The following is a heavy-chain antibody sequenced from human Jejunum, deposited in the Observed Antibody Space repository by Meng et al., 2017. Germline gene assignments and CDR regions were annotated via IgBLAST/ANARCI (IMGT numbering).Heavy chain of an antibody. CDR2: IYITGNA. Sequence: SETLSLTCSVSDDSISSTYYYWNWIRQPAGKGLEWIGRIYITGNANYRPSLKSRVTISVDTSKKQFSLQLSFVTDADTAVYYCARGVGYSYGNLDSWGQGMLVTVSS. J-gene: IGHJ4*02. CDR3: ARGVGYSYGNLDS. CDR1: DDSISSTYYY. D-gene: IGHD5-18*01. V-gene: IGHV4-61*02.